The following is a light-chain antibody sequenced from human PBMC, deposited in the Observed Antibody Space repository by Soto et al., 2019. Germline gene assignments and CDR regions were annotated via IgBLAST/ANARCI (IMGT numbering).Light chain of an antibody. CDR3: SSFSSSSTTYV. CDR2: EVN. Sequence: QSALTQPASVSGSPGQSITISCTGTSTDVGGYKYVSWYQQHPGTAPKLMIFEVNGRPSGVSDRFSGSKSGNTASLTISGLQPEDEADYYCSSFSSSSTTYVFGAGTKLTVL. J-gene: IGLJ1*01. CDR1: STDVGGYKY. V-gene: IGLV2-14*01.